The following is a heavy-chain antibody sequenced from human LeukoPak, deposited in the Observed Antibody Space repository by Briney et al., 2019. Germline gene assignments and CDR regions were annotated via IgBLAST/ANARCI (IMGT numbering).Heavy chain of an antibody. J-gene: IGHJ6*02. CDR2: INPNSGGT. CDR3: ASPYYYGSGKGYGMDV. V-gene: IGHV1-2*02. CDR1: GYTFTGYY. D-gene: IGHD3-10*01. Sequence: GASVKVSCKSSGYTFTGYYIHWVRQAPGQGLEWMGWINPNSGGTNYAQKFQGRVTMTRDTSISTAYMELSRLRSDDTAVYYCASPYYYGSGKGYGMDVWGQGTTVTVSS.